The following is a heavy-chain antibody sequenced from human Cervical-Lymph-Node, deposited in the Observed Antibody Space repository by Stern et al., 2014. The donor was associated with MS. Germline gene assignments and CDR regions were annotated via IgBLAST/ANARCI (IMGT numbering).Heavy chain of an antibody. D-gene: IGHD3-10*01. V-gene: IGHV3-21*01. CDR2: ISSSSSYI. CDR3: AREEFGELTAYFDY. CDR1: GFTFSSYS. J-gene: IGHJ4*02. Sequence: EEQLVESGGGLVKPGGSLRLSCEASGFTFSSYSMNWVRQAPGKGLEWVSFISSSSSYIYYADSVKGRFTISRDNAKNSLYLQMNSLRAEDTAVYYCAREEFGELTAYFDYWGQGTLVTVSS.